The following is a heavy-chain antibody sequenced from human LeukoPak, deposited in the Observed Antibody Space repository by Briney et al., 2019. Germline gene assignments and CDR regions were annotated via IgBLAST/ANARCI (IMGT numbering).Heavy chain of an antibody. Sequence: GGSLRLSCAASGFTVSSNYMSWVRQAPGKGLEWVSLIYSGGSTYYADSVKGRFAISRDNSKNTLYLQMNSLRAEDTAVYYCARFNYYDSSGFYSFDYWGQGTLVTVSS. CDR3: ARFNYYDSSGFYSFDY. V-gene: IGHV3-66*01. CDR1: GFTVSSNY. D-gene: IGHD3-22*01. J-gene: IGHJ4*02. CDR2: IYSGGST.